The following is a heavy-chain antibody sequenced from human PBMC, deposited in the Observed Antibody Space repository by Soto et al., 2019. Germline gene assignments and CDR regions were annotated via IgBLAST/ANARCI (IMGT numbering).Heavy chain of an antibody. CDR1: GTSISSYY. CDR3: ASLGYSGSGSGK. V-gene: IGHV4-59*08. CDR2: IYYSGST. J-gene: IGHJ4*02. Sequence: QVQLHESGPGLVKPSETLALTCTVSGTSISSYYWSWVRQPPGKGLEWIGHIYYSGSTNYNPPLKSRATISVDTSKNPFSLKLTSVTAADTAVYYCASLGYSGSGSGKWGQGTLVTVSS. D-gene: IGHD5-12*01.